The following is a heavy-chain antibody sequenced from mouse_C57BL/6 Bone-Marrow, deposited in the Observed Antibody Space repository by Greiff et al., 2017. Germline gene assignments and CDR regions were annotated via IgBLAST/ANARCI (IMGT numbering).Heavy chain of an antibody. J-gene: IGHJ3*01. Sequence: DVKLVESGGGLVQPGGSMKLSCAASGFTFSDAWMDWVRQSPEKGLEWVAEIRNKANNHATYYAESVKGRFTISRDDSKSSVYLQMNSLRAEDTGIYYWTIDGYLGAWFAYWGQGTLVTVSA. CDR1: GFTFSDAW. V-gene: IGHV6-6*01. CDR2: IRNKANNHAT. D-gene: IGHD2-3*01. CDR3: TIDGYLGAWFAY.